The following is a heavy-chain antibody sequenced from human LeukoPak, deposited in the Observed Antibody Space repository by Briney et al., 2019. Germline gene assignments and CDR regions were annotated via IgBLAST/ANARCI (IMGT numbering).Heavy chain of an antibody. V-gene: IGHV1-2*02. J-gene: IGHJ4*02. CDR3: ARVKDDFWSGYYRRSDSGGSPDSLDY. Sequence: GASVKVSCKASGYTFTGYYMHWVRQAPGQGLEWMGWINPNSGGTNYAQKFQGRVTMTRDTSISTAYMELSRLRSDDTAVYYCARVKDDFWSGYYRRSDSGGSPDSLDYWGQGTLVTVSS. CDR2: INPNSGGT. CDR1: GYTFTGYY. D-gene: IGHD3-3*01.